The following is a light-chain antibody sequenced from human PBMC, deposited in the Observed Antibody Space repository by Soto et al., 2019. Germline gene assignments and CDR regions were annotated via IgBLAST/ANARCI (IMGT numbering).Light chain of an antibody. CDR1: QSVSSTY. V-gene: IGKV3-20*01. CDR2: GAS. J-gene: IGKJ1*01. Sequence: EIVLTQSPGTLSLSPGERATLSCRASQSVSSTYLAWLQQKAGQAPRLLIHGASSRAIGIPERFSGSGSGTDFTLTISRLEPEDFAVYYCQQYGSSRWTFGQGTKVEIK. CDR3: QQYGSSRWT.